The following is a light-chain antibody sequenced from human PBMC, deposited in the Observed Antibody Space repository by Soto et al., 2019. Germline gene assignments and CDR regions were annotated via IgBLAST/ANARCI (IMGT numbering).Light chain of an antibody. Sequence: EIVLTQSTGTLSLSPGERSTLSCRASQSVSSSYLAWYQQKPGQAPRLLIYGASSRATGIPVRFSGSGSGTDFTLTISRLEPEDFAVYYCHQYDSSPLTFGGGTKVEIK. CDR1: QSVSSSY. J-gene: IGKJ4*01. V-gene: IGKV3-20*01. CDR3: HQYDSSPLT. CDR2: GAS.